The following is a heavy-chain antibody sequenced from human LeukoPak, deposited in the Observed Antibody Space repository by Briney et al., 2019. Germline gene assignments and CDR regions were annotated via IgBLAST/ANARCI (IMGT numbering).Heavy chain of an antibody. D-gene: IGHD1-1*01. J-gene: IGHJ6*02. Sequence: GGSLRLSCAASGFTFSSYAMHWVRQAPGRGLEWVAVISYDGSNKYCADSVKGRFTISRDNSKNTLYLQMNSLRAEDTAVYYCARDLQLRIESMDVWGQGTTVTVSS. V-gene: IGHV3-30-3*01. CDR2: ISYDGSNK. CDR3: ARDLQLRIESMDV. CDR1: GFTFSSYA.